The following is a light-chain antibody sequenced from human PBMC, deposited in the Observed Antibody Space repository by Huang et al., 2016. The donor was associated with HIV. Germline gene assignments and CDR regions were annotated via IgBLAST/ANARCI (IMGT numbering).Light chain of an antibody. CDR1: QSLSSQ. CDR3: QQYNDWPLT. Sequence: EIVMTQSPATLSVSPGERVTLSCRASQSLSSQLAWYQQKRGQAPRLLIYGVSTRATVIPASFSGSGSGTDFTLTINSLQSEDFATYYWQQYNDWPLTFGQGTEVEIK. CDR2: GVS. J-gene: IGKJ1*01. V-gene: IGKV3-15*01.